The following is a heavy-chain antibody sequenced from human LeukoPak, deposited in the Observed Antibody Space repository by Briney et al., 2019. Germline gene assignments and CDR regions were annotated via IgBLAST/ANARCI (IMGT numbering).Heavy chain of an antibody. V-gene: IGHV3-20*04. J-gene: IGHJ4*02. CDR2: INWNGGST. D-gene: IGHD3-9*01. CDR1: GFTIDDYG. Sequence: GGSLRLSCAASGFTIDDYGMSWVRQAPGKGLEWVSGINWNGGSTGYADSVKGRYTISRDNAKNSLYLKMNSLRAEDTALYYCARGPDTYYDILTGSFDYWGQGTLVTVSS. CDR3: ARGPDTYYDILTGSFDY.